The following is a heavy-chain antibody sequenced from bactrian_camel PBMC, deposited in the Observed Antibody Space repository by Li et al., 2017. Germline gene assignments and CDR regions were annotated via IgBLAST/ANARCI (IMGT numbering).Heavy chain of an antibody. CDR1: GYTYSSIC. CDR3: AAELRPDYVLQVRNILRPNGYNR. D-gene: IGHD4*01. J-gene: IGHJ4*01. Sequence: VQLVESGGGLVQPGGSLRLSCAASGYTYSSICMGWVRQAPGKEREAVATIYIAFRPDDRRTYYADSVKGRLTISHDNAKKTAYLQMNTLKPEDSGMYYCAAELRPDYVLQVRNILRPNGYNRWGRGTQVTVS. V-gene: IGHV3S40*01. CDR2: IYIAFRPDDRRT.